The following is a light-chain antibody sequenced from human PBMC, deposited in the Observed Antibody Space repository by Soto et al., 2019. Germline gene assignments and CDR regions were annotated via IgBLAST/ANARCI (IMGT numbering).Light chain of an antibody. Sequence: DSVLTQSPGTLSLSPGERATLSCRSSQSVSSNYLAWYQQNHGQAPRLIIYGASTRATGIPDRFSGSGSGTDCTLTISRLEPEDSAVYYCQQYGSSRWTLGQGSKVDI. CDR3: QQYGSSRWT. CDR2: GAS. CDR1: QSVSSNY. J-gene: IGKJ1*01. V-gene: IGKV3-20*01.